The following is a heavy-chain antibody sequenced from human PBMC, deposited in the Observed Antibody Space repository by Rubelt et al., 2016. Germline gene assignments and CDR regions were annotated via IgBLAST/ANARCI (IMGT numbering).Heavy chain of an antibody. D-gene: IGHD3-3*01. CDR1: GGSISSSSYY. V-gene: IGHV4-39*02. CDR2: IYYSGST. CDR3: ARGHRRIRYDFCED. J-gene: IGHJ4*02. Sequence: QLQLQESGPGLVKPSETLSLTCTVSGGSISSSSYYWGWIRQPPGKGLEWIGSIYYSGSTYYNPSLKSRVTISVDTSKNHFSLKRSSVTAADTAVYYCARGHRRIRYDFCEDWGQGTLVTVSS.